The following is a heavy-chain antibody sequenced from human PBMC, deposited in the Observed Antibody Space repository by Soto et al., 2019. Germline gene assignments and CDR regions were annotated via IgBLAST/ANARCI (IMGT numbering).Heavy chain of an antibody. CDR1: GFTFSNAW. CDR3: TTVAVQYDSLTGYYKVAY. J-gene: IGHJ4*02. Sequence: EVQLVESGGGLVKPGGSLRLSCAASGFTFSNAWMNWVRQAPGKGLEWVGRIKSKTDGGTTDYAAPVKGRFTISRDDSKNTLYLQMSSLKPEDTAVYYCTTVAVQYDSLTGYYKVAYWGQGTLVTVSS. CDR2: IKSKTDGGTT. D-gene: IGHD3-9*01. V-gene: IGHV3-15*07.